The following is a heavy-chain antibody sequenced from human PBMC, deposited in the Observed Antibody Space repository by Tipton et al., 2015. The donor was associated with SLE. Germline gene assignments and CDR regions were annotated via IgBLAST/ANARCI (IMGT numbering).Heavy chain of an antibody. J-gene: IGHJ4*02. CDR1: GYTFTSYG. V-gene: IGHV1-69*01. Sequence: QVQLVQSGAEVKKPGASVKVSCKASGYTFTSYGISWVRQAPGQGLEWMGGIIPIFGTANYAQKFQGRVTITADESTSTAYMELSSLRFEDTAVYYCATEQAYGSGSHFDYWGQGTLVTVSS. D-gene: IGHD3-10*01. CDR2: IIPIFGTA. CDR3: ATEQAYGSGSHFDY.